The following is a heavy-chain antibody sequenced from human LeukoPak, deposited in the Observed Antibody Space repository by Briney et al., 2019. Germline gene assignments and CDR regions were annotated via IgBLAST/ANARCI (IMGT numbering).Heavy chain of an antibody. V-gene: IGHV1-8*01. CDR2: MNPNSGNT. J-gene: IGHJ4*02. D-gene: IGHD3-16*02. CDR1: GYTFTSYD. Sequence: ASVKVSCKASGYTFTSYDINWVRQATGQGLEWMGWMNPNSGNTGYAQKFQGRVTMTRNTSISTAYMELGSLRSEDTAVYYCARGTGYDYIWGSYRYYYFDYWGQGTLVTVSS. CDR3: ARGTGYDYIWGSYRYYYFDY.